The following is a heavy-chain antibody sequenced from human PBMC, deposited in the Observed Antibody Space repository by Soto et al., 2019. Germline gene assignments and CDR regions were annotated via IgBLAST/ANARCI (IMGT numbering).Heavy chain of an antibody. CDR2: IYYSGST. CDR1: GASISNYY. Sequence: SETLSLTCTVSGASISNYYWSWIRQPPGKGLEWIGYIYYSGSTNYSPSLKSRVTISVDTSKNQFSLKLSSVTAADTAVYYCARLVAEGNVWGKGTTVTVSS. V-gene: IGHV4-59*08. J-gene: IGHJ6*04. D-gene: IGHD2-15*01. CDR3: ARLVAEGNV.